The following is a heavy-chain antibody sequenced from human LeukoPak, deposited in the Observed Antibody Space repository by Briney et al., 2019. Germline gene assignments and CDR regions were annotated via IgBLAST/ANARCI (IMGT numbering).Heavy chain of an antibody. Sequence: GGSLRLSCASSGFTVSSNYMSWVRQAPGKGLEWVSVIYSGGSTYYADSVKGRFTISRDNSKNTLYLQMNSLRAEDTAVYYCARVRELPYYYYRDVWGKGTTVTVSS. V-gene: IGHV3-53*01. CDR3: ARVRELPYYYYRDV. CDR1: GFTVSSNY. D-gene: IGHD4-23*01. J-gene: IGHJ6*03. CDR2: IYSGGST.